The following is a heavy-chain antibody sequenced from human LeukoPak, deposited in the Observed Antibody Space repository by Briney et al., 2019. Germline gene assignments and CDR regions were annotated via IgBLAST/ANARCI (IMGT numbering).Heavy chain of an antibody. CDR2: ISPDGSTT. CDR3: ARASANNYGLFDY. CDR1: EFTLSGYW. Sequence: PGGSLRLSCAASEFTLSGYWMHWVRQAPGKGLVWVSRISPDGSTTNYADSVRGRFTISRDNAKNTLYLQMSSLRADDTAVYYCARASANNYGLFDYWGPGNPGHRLL. D-gene: IGHD5-18*01. V-gene: IGHV3-74*01. J-gene: IGHJ4*02.